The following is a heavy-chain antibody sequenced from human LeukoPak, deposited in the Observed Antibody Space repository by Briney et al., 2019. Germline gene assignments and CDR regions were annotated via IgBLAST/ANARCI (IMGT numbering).Heavy chain of an antibody. CDR1: GGSISSYY. D-gene: IGHD3-10*01. CDR3: ARMVSGSGTYYFDS. J-gene: IGHJ4*02. CDR2: IYSSGST. Sequence: SETLSLTCTVSGGSISSYYWGWIRQPAGKGLEWIGRIYSSGSTNYNPFLKSRVTMSVDTSKNQFSLKLSSVTAADTAVYYCARMVSGSGTYYFDSWGQGTLVTVSS. V-gene: IGHV4-4*07.